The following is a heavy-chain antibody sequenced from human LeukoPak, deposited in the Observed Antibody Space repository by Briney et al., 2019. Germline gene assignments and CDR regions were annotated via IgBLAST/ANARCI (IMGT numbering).Heavy chain of an antibody. CDR1: GGTFSSYA. CDR2: IIPIFGTA. J-gene: IGHJ4*02. D-gene: IGHD3-16*01. CDR3: ARGYYGEPGFHGGVFDY. V-gene: IGHV1-69*05. Sequence: SVKVSCKASGGTFSSYAISWVRQAPGQGLEWMGGIIPIFGTAKYAQKFQGRVTITTDESTSTACMELSSLRSEDTAVYYCARGYYGEPGFHGGVFDYWGQGTLVTVSS.